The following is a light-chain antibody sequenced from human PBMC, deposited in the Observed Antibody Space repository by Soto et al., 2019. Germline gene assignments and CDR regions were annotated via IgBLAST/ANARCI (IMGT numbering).Light chain of an antibody. Sequence: DIQMTQSPATLSVSVGDRVTITCRASQTISSWLAWYEQKPGKGPMLLIYDGSIRESGVPSRFSGSGSGTEITLTIRSLQPDAFDTYYCYQYKTHWTFGQGTKVDIK. CDR3: YQYKTHWT. CDR2: DGS. V-gene: IGKV1-5*01. J-gene: IGKJ1*01. CDR1: QTISSW.